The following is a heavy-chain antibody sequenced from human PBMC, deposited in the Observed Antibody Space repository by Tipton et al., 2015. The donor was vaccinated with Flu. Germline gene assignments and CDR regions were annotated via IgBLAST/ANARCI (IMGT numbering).Heavy chain of an antibody. CDR2: IFYSGST. J-gene: IGHJ6*02. CDR3: ARVVCSGGSCYSGTYYGLDV. Sequence: TLSLTCTASGGSFSSYHWSWIRQSPVKGLEWIGYIFYSGSTNYNPSLKSRVTISVDTSKNQFSLKLSSVTAADTAVYYCARVVCSGGSCYSGTYYGLDVWGQGTTVTVSS. CDR1: GGSFSSYH. D-gene: IGHD2-15*01. V-gene: IGHV4-59*01.